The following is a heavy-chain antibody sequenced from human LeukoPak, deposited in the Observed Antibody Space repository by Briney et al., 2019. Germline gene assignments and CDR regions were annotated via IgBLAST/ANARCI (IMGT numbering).Heavy chain of an antibody. Sequence: GGSLRLSCVVSEFTFSTYSMNWVRQAPGKGLEWVSYISSSGSTIYYADSVKGRFTISRDNAKNSLYLQMNSLRAEDTAVYYCARWVDYDAFDIWGQGTMVTVSS. CDR1: EFTFSTYS. D-gene: IGHD5-12*01. CDR2: ISSSGSTI. CDR3: ARWVDYDAFDI. J-gene: IGHJ3*02. V-gene: IGHV3-48*04.